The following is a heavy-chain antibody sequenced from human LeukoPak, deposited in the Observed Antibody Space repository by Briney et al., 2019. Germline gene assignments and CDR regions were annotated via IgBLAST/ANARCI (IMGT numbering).Heavy chain of an antibody. V-gene: IGHV3-30*02. CDR3: AKRDTSGWPPVGLGY. CDR1: GFTFSSYA. Sequence: GGSLRLSCAASGFTFSSYAMSWVRQAPGKGLEWVAFIRYDGSNKYYADSVKGRFTISRDNSKSTLYLQMNSLRAEDTAVYYCAKRDTSGWPPVGLGYWGQGTLVTVSS. D-gene: IGHD6-19*01. J-gene: IGHJ4*02. CDR2: IRYDGSNK.